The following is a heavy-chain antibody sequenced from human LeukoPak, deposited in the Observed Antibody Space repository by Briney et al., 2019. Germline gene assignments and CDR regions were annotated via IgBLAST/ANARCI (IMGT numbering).Heavy chain of an antibody. CDR3: ARDSGEYYYDSSGDYYFDY. CDR1: GFTFSSYA. D-gene: IGHD3-22*01. J-gene: IGHJ4*02. V-gene: IGHV3-30-3*01. CDR2: ISYDGSNK. Sequence: NPGGSLRLSCAASGFTFSSYAMHWVRQAPGRGLEWVAVISYDGSNKYYADSVKGRFTISRDNSKNTLYLQMNSLRAEDTAVYYCARDSGEYYYDSSGDYYFDYWGQGTLVTVSS.